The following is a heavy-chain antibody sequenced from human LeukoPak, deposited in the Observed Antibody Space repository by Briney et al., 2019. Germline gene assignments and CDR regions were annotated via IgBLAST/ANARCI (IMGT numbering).Heavy chain of an antibody. D-gene: IGHD3-10*01. Sequence: SQTLSLTCTVSGGSINSGGYYWSWIRQPPGKGLEWIGYIYYSGSTYYNPSLKSRVTISVDTSKNQFSLKLSSVTAADTAVYYCARDRPTSGWFDPWGQGTLVTVSS. CDR3: ARDRPTSGWFDP. CDR2: IYYSGST. CDR1: GGSINSGGYY. J-gene: IGHJ5*02. V-gene: IGHV4-30-4*08.